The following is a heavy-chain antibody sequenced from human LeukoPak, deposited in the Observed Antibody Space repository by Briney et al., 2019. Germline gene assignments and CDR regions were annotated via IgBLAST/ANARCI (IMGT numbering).Heavy chain of an antibody. CDR3: ATDIVVVVAATTPNDY. Sequence: GGSLRLPCAASGFTFSSYWMSWVRQAPGKGLEWVANIKQDGSEKYYVDSVKGRFTISRDNAKNSLYLQMNSLRAEDTAVYYCATDIVVVVAATTPNDYWGQGTLVTVSS. CDR1: GFTFSSYW. J-gene: IGHJ4*02. CDR2: IKQDGSEK. D-gene: IGHD2-15*01. V-gene: IGHV3-7*01.